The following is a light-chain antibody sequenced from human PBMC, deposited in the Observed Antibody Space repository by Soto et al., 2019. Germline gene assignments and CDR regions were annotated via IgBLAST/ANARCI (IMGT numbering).Light chain of an antibody. Sequence: SSCRPSQAVPNNMAWYQQKPGKPPKLLIYEESSLHSGVPSRFSGSGSGTYFTLTLSCRQVYYFATYYCQGEYTYPLSYGGGTKVDIK. J-gene: IGKJ4*01. CDR1: QAVPNN. CDR3: QGEYTYPLS. V-gene: IGKV1-6*01. CDR2: EES.